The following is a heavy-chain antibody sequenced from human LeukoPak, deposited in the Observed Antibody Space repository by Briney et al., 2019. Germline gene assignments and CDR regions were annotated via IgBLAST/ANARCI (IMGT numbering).Heavy chain of an antibody. D-gene: IGHD3-10*01. CDR2: IKQDGSEK. CDR1: GFTFSSYW. V-gene: IGHV3-7*04. Sequence: PGGSLRLSCAASGFTFSSYWMSWVRQAPGKGLEWVANIKQDGSEKYYVDSVKGRFTISRDNAKNSLYLQMNSLRAEDTAVYYCARASFGRGDAFDIWGQGTMVTVSS. J-gene: IGHJ3*02. CDR3: ARASFGRGDAFDI.